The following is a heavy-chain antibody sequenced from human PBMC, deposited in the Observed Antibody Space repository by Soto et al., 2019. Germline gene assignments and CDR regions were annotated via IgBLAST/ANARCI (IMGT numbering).Heavy chain of an antibody. J-gene: IGHJ5*02. Sequence: QAQLVQSGAEVKKPGASVKVSCKASGYSFTDFAMHWVRLASGQRLEWMGWINADKGDTKYSPKFQGRVTITRDTSATTVYMELRSLRSEDTAVYYCARGPLSGVATIWDYANWFDPWGQGSLVNVSP. D-gene: IGHD5-12*01. V-gene: IGHV1-3*01. CDR1: GYSFTDFA. CDR3: ARGPLSGVATIWDYANWFDP. CDR2: INADKGDT.